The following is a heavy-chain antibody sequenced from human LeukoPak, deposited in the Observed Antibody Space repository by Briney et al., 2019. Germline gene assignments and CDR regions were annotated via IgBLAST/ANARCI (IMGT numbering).Heavy chain of an antibody. J-gene: IGHJ5*02. V-gene: IGHV4-34*01. CDR2: INHSGST. CDR3: ARAYNWNDGDWFDP. D-gene: IGHD1-1*01. CDR1: GGSFSGYF. Sequence: PSETLSLTCAVYGGSFSGYFWSWIRQPPGKGLEWIGEINHSGSTNYNPSLKSRVTISVDTSKNQFSLKLSSVTAADTAVYYCARAYNWNDGDWFDPWGQGTLVTVSS.